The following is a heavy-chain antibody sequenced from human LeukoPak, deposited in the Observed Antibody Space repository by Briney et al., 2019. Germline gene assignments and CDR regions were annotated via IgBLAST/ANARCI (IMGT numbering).Heavy chain of an antibody. J-gene: IGHJ4*02. CDR2: ISYDGSNK. V-gene: IGHV3-30*18. Sequence: PGGSLRLSCAASGFTFSSYGMDWVRQAPGKGLERVAVISYDGSNKYYADSVKGRFTISRDNSKNTLYLQMNSLRAEDTAVYYCAKDHVYDSSGYLDYWGQGTLVTVSS. CDR1: GFTFSSYG. D-gene: IGHD3-22*01. CDR3: AKDHVYDSSGYLDY.